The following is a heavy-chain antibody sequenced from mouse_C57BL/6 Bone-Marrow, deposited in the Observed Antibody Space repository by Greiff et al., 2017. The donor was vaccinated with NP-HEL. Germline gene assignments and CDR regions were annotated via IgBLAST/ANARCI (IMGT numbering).Heavy chain of an antibody. D-gene: IGHD1-1*01. Sequence: VQLQQSGPELVKPGASVKISCKASGYAFSSSWMNWVKQRPGKGLEWIGRIYPGDGDTNYNGKFKGKATLTADKSSSTAYMQLSSLTSEDSAVYCCARRPRYYGSSVGYAMDYWGQGTSVTVSS. CDR3: ARRPRYYGSSVGYAMDY. CDR2: IYPGDGDT. V-gene: IGHV1-82*01. CDR1: GYAFSSSW. J-gene: IGHJ4*01.